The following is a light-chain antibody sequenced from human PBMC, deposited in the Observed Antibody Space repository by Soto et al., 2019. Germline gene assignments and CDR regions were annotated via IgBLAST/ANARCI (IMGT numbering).Light chain of an antibody. CDR3: QQGSHWPT. J-gene: IGKJ1*01. CDR1: QMVSSSH. V-gene: IGKV3D-20*02. CDR2: CAS. Sequence: SQMVSSSHVAWYQQQPGEDARVRMYCASTRANGITARLSGRGSGKDFTFIISSIAAEDFGAYYCQQGSHWPTFGQGTKVDIK.